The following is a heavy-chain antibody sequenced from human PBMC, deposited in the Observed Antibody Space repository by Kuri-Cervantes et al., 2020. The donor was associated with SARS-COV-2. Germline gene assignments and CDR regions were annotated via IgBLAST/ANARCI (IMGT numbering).Heavy chain of an antibody. CDR3: AKDAGDGYSFGDYFHGMDV. CDR2: ISSSGSTI. CDR1: GFTFSSYE. J-gene: IGHJ6*02. Sequence: GGSLRLSCAASGFTFSSYEMNWVRQAPGKGLEWVSYISSSGSTIYYADSVKGRFTISRDNAKNSLYLQMNSLRAEDSALYFCAKDAGDGYSFGDYFHGMDVWGRGTTVTVSS. V-gene: IGHV3-48*03. D-gene: IGHD5-24*01.